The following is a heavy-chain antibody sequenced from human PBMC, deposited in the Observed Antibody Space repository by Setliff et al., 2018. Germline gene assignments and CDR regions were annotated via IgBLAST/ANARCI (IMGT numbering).Heavy chain of an antibody. D-gene: IGHD3-10*01. CDR1: GGSISSGNYY. V-gene: IGHV4-39*01. Sequence: SETLSLTCRVSGGSISSGNYYWGLISQPPGKGLEWVATIYYSGSTYSNPSLKSRLIISVDAPDNQFSVKLSSVTAADTAVYYCARHKSNGSGSYPSLYMDVWGKGIMVTVSS. CDR2: IYYSGST. CDR3: ARHKSNGSGSYPSLYMDV. J-gene: IGHJ6*03.